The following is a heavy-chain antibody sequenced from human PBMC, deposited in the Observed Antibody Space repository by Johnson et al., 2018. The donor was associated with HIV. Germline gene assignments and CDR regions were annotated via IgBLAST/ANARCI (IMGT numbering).Heavy chain of an antibody. D-gene: IGHD6-13*01. Sequence: LVESGGGVVQPGKSLTLSCVGSGLSFSNFGIHWVRQAPGKGLEWVSGISWNSGSIGYADSVKGRFTISRDNAKNSLYLQMNSLRAEDTALYYCAKDRKGSSSWLRSGVAFDIWGQGTMVTVSS. CDR3: AKDRKGSSSWLRSGVAFDI. J-gene: IGHJ3*02. CDR1: GLSFSNFG. V-gene: IGHV3-9*01. CDR2: ISWNSGSI.